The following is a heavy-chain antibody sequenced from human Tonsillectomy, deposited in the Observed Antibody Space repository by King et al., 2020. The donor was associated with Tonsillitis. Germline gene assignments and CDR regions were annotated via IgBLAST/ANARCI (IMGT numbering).Heavy chain of an antibody. V-gene: IGHV3-33*01. Sequence: VQLVESGGGVVQPGGSLRLSCAASGFTFSSYGMHWVRQAPGKGLEWVALIWYDGSKKYYADSVRGRFTLPRDNSKNKLYLQMNSLRAEDTAVYYCAREDVVGVAGAPLGMDVWGQGTTVTGSS. CDR1: GFTFSSYG. CDR2: IWYDGSKK. D-gene: IGHD2-15*01. J-gene: IGHJ6*02. CDR3: AREDVVGVAGAPLGMDV.